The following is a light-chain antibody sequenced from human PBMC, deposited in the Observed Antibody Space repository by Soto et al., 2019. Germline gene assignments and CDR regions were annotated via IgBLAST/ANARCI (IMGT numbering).Light chain of an antibody. J-gene: IGLJ1*01. V-gene: IGLV1-44*01. CDR2: TND. Sequence: QSVLTQSPSASGTPGQRVTISCSGSNSNIGSNTVNWYQQLPGTAPKLLIYTNDQRPSGVPDRFSGSKSGTSASLAISGLQFEDEADYHCSSWDDNLDAVVFGAGTKLTVL. CDR1: NSNIGSNT. CDR3: SSWDDNLDAVV.